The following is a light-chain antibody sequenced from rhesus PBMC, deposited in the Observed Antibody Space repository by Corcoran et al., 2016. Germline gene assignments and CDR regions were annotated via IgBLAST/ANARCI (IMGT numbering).Light chain of an antibody. CDR2: SAS. CDR3: QQHNTYPT. Sequence: DIQMTQSPSSLSASVGDTVTITCRVSQDISNYLGWYQQRPGKAPKPLIYSASSLESGGPARFSGSGSGTEFTLTITSLQPEDSETYYCQQHNTYPTFGQGTKVEIK. V-gene: IGKV1S16*01. CDR1: QDISNY. J-gene: IGKJ1*01.